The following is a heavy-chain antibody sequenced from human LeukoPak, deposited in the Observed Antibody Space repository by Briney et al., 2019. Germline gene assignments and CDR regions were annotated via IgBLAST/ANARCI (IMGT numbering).Heavy chain of an antibody. CDR1: GFTVSSNY. Sequence: GGSLSLSCVASGFTVSSNYMSWVRQAPGKGLEWVSVIYYGGSTYYAASVKGRFTISRDNSKNTLYLQMNSLRAEDTAVYYCARAVAAAGDYYYYSMDVWGQGTTVTVSS. J-gene: IGHJ6*02. CDR3: ARAVAAAGDYYYYSMDV. V-gene: IGHV3-66*01. D-gene: IGHD6-13*01. CDR2: IYYGGST.